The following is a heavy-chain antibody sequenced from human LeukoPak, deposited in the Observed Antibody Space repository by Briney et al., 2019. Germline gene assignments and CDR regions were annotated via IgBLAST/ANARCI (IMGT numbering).Heavy chain of an antibody. CDR2: ISSSSSTI. J-gene: IGHJ4*02. V-gene: IGHV3-48*01. CDR3: ARDNYYDSSGYYSGTTIDY. CDR1: GFTFSSYS. Sequence: GGSLRLSCAASGFTFSSYSMNWVRQAPGKGLEWVSYISSSSSTIYYADSVKGRFTISRDNAKNSLYLQMNSLRAEDTAVYYCARDNYYDSSGYYSGTTIDYWGQGTLVTVSS. D-gene: IGHD3-22*01.